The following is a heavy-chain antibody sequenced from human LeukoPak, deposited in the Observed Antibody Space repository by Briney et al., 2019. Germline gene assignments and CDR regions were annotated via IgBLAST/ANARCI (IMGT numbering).Heavy chain of an antibody. D-gene: IGHD3-16*02. CDR1: GGSISSGDYY. CDR2: IYYSGST. J-gene: IGHJ3*02. CDR3: ARVDRITFGGVIVSAFDI. V-gene: IGHV4-30-4*01. Sequence: SETLSLTCTVSGGSISSGDYYWSWIRQPPGKGLEWIGYIYYSGSTYYNPSLKSRVTISVDTSKNQFSLKLSSVTAADTAVYYCARVDRITFGGVIVSAFDIWGQGTMVTVSS.